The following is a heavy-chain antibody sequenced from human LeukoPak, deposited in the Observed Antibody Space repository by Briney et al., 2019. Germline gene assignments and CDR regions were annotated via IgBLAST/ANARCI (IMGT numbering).Heavy chain of an antibody. Sequence: PGGSLRLSCAASGFTFSSYSMNWVRQAPGKGLEWVSSIRSSGVNTYYADSVKGRFTPSRDNSKNTVYLQMSSLRAEDTAVYYCAKMYTTGWLVDSWGQGTLVVVSS. J-gene: IGHJ4*02. V-gene: IGHV3-23*01. CDR3: AKMYTTGWLVDS. CDR2: IRSSGVNT. CDR1: GFTFSSYS. D-gene: IGHD6-19*01.